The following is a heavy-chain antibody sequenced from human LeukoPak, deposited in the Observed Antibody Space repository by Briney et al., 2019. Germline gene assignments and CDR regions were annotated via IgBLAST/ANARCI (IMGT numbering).Heavy chain of an antibody. Sequence: SETLSLTCTVSGGSISSGDYYWRWIRQPPGKGLEWIGYIYYSGSTYYNPSLKSRVTISVDTSKNQFSLKLSSVTAADTAVYYCARDKGGVTYYDFWSGYRYFDYWGQGTLVTVSS. CDR1: GGSISSGDYY. D-gene: IGHD3-3*01. CDR3: ARDKGGVTYYDFWSGYRYFDY. V-gene: IGHV4-30-4*01. CDR2: IYYSGST. J-gene: IGHJ4*02.